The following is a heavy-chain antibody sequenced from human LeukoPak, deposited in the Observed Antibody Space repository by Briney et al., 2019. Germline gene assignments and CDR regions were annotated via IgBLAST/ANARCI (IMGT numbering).Heavy chain of an antibody. J-gene: IGHJ6*02. V-gene: IGHV3-66*01. CDR2: ITSGGST. CDR3: AGFSHKGV. CDR1: GFTVTNND. Sequence: GGSLRLSCAASGFTVTNNDMNLVRQAPGKGLEWVSVITSGGSTHFADSVKGRFTVSRDNSKNTLSLQMNSLRVEDTAVYYCAGFSHKGVWGQGTTVTVSS.